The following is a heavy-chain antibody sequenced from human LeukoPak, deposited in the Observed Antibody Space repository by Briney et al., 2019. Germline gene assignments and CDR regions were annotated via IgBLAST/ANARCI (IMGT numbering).Heavy chain of an antibody. D-gene: IGHD2-15*01. CDR2: LYSGGSA. V-gene: IGHV4-39*07. CDR3: GRGFLGGSATFDY. J-gene: IGHJ4*02. Sequence: SETLSLTCTVSGDSIRSSDYYWAWIRQPPGKGLEWIGSLYSGGSAYYAPSLRSRVSISADTSKNQFSLKLNTMTAADTAVYYCGRGFLGGSATFDYGGQEPRVIVSP. CDR1: GDSIRSSDYY.